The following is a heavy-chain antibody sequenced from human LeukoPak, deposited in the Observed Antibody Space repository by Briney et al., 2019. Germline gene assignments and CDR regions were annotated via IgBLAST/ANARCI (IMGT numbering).Heavy chain of an antibody. CDR2: IFISGST. CDR3: ARATHSGSLAPFDF. J-gene: IGHJ4*02. V-gene: IGHV4-4*07. D-gene: IGHD1-26*01. CDR1: GGSISSYY. Sequence: ETLSLTCTVSGGSISSYYWSWIRQPAGKGLEWIGRIFISGSTNYNPSLKSRVTMSVDTSKNQFSLKLSSVTAADTAVYYCARATHSGSLAPFDFWGQGTLVTVSS.